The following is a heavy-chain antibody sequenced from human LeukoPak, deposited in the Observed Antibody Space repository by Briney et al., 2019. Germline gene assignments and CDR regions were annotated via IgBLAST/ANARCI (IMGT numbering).Heavy chain of an antibody. D-gene: IGHD1-20*01. J-gene: IGHJ5*02. CDR2: ISWNSDST. V-gene: IGHV3-20*04. CDR3: ARDRRGITGTEWFDP. Sequence: GGSLRLSCEGSGFTFGDYGMSWVRQAPGKGPEWVAGISWNSDSTGYPDSVKGRFTISRDNAKNSLYLQMNSLRVEDTALYYCARDRRGITGTEWFDPWGQGTLVTVSS. CDR1: GFTFGDYG.